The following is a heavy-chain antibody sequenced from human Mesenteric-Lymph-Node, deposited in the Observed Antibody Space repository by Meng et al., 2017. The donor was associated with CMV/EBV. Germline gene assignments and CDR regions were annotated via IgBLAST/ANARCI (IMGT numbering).Heavy chain of an antibody. J-gene: IGHJ6*02. CDR1: GFTFNSYC. CDR2: INEDGSDI. CDR3: ASPVRYCSGGSCPLGMDV. V-gene: IGHV3-7*01. Sequence: GGSLRLSCAASGFTFNSYCMHWVRQAPGKGLEWVANINEDGSDIYYADSVKGRFTISRDNAKNSLNLQMNTLRAEDTAVYYCASPVRYCSGGSCPLGMDVWGQGTTVTVSS. D-gene: IGHD2-15*01.